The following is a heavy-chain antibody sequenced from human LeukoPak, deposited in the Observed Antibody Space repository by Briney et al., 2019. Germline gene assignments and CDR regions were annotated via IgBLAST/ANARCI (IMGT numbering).Heavy chain of an antibody. CDR2: IYYSGST. CDR3: AKAPGIAVAGRRGDY. V-gene: IGHV4-39*01. D-gene: IGHD6-19*01. J-gene: IGHJ4*02. Sequence: PSETLSLTCTVSGGSISSYYWGWIRQPPGKGLEWIGSIYYSGSTYYNPSLKSRVTISVDTSKNQFSLKLSSVTAADTAVYYCAKAPGIAVAGRRGDYWGQGTLVTVSS. CDR1: GGSISSYY.